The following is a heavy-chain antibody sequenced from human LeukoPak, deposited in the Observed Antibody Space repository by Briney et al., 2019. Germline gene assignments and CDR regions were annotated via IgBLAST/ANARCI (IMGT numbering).Heavy chain of an antibody. V-gene: IGHV3-21*01. CDR3: ATNPGIAVAGEGY. D-gene: IGHD6-19*01. CDR1: GFTFSSYS. CDR2: ISSSSSGYI. Sequence: AGGSLRLSCAASGFTFSSYSMNWVRQAPGKGLEWVSSISSSSSGYIYYADSVKGRFTISRDNAKDSLYLQMNSLRAEDTAVYYCATNPGIAVAGEGYWGQGTLVTVSS. J-gene: IGHJ4*02.